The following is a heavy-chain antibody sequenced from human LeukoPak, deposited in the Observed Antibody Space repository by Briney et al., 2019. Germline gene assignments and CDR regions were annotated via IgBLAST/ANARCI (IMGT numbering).Heavy chain of an antibody. V-gene: IGHV4-31*03. J-gene: IGHJ6*03. D-gene: IGHD4/OR15-4a*01. Sequence: SETLSLTCTVSGGSISSGGYYWSWIRQHPGKGLEWIGYIYYSGSTYYNPSLKSRVTISVDTSKNQFSLNLASVSAADTAVYYCTRDQFGAIGGYYYYYMDVWGKGTTVTVSS. CDR1: GGSISSGGYY. CDR2: IYYSGST. CDR3: TRDQFGAIGGYYYYYMDV.